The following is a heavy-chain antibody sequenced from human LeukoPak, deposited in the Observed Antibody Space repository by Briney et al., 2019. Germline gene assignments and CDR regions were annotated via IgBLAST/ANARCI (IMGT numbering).Heavy chain of an antibody. V-gene: IGHV3-74*01. J-gene: IGHJ4*02. Sequence: QPGGSLRLSCAASGFTFSSYWMHWVRQAPGKGLLWVSLINSDGNNRGYADSVKGRFTISRDNSKNTLYLQMNSLRAEDTAVYYCAKPPEVGATVGYFDYWGQGTLVTVSS. D-gene: IGHD1-26*01. CDR3: AKPPEVGATVGYFDY. CDR1: GFTFSSYW. CDR2: INSDGNNR.